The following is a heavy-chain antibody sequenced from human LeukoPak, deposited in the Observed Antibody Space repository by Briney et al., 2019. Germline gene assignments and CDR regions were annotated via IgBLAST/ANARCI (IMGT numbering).Heavy chain of an antibody. CDR3: ARGGLRHNRFDP. CDR1: GFTFSSYS. D-gene: IGHD3-10*01. V-gene: IGHV3-21*01. CDR2: ISSSSSYI. J-gene: IGHJ5*02. Sequence: PGGSLRLSCAASGFTFSSYSMNWVRQSPGKGLEWVSSISSSSSYIYYADSVKGRFTISRDNAKNSLYLQMNSLRAEDTAVYYCARGGLRHNRFDPWGQGTLVTVSS.